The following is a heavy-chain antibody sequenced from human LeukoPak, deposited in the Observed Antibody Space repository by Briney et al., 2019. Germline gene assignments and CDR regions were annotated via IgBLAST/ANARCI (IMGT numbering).Heavy chain of an antibody. V-gene: IGHV4-59*01. CDR2: IYYSGST. Sequence: SETLSLTRTVPGGSISSYFWSWIRQPLGERLEWIGYIYYSGSTNYNPSRKSRVTISVDTSKNQFSLKLSSVTAADTAVYYCARILRPLYYFDYWGQGTLVTVSS. J-gene: IGHJ4*02. CDR3: ARILRPLYYFDY. CDR1: GGSISSYF.